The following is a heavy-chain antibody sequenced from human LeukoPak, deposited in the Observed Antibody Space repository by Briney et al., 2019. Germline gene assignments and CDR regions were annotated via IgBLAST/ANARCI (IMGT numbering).Heavy chain of an antibody. V-gene: IGHV4-30-2*01. CDR3: ARTPVVPAAISYYYCMDV. J-gene: IGHJ6*03. D-gene: IGHD2-2*01. CDR2: IYHSGST. CDR1: GGSISSGGYY. Sequence: SQTLSLTCTVSGGSISSGGYYWSWIRQPPGKGLEWIGYIYHSGSTYYNPSLKSRVTISVDRSKNQFSLKLSSVTAADTAVYYCARTPVVPAAISYYYCMDVWGKGTTVTVSS.